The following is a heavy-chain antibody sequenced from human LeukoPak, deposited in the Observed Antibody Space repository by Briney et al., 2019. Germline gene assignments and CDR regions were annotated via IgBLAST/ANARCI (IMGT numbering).Heavy chain of an antibody. D-gene: IGHD2-15*01. CDR3: TREALGFCSGGSCVHWFDP. Sequence: SETLSLTCTVSGGSVTSVSNYWSWIRQPPGKGLEWIGCIYYSGSTNYNPSLESRVTISVDTSKNQFSLKMRSVTAADTAVYYCTREALGFCSGGSCVHWFDPWGQGTLVTVSS. CDR1: GGSVTSVSNY. CDR2: IYYSGST. V-gene: IGHV4-61*01. J-gene: IGHJ5*02.